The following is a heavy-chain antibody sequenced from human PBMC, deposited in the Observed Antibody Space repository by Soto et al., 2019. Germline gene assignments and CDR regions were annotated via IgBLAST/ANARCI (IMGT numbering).Heavy chain of an antibody. J-gene: IGHJ6*02. CDR3: AREDDGGDSLDV. CDR1: GGSISSLYYR. CDR2: IHHSGSI. Sequence: SQTLRLTWTVAGGSISSLYYRWTWIRQSPGKGLEWIGYIHHSGSILYNPSLKSRVTISVDTSKNQFSLHLSSVTAADTAVYFCAREDDGGDSLDVWGQGTTVTVSS. D-gene: IGHD2-21*02. V-gene: IGHV4-30-4*08.